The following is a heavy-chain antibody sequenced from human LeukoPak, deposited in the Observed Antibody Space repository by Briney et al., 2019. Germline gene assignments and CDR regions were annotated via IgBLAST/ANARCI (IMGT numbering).Heavy chain of an antibody. CDR2: IYSGGST. CDR3: ARRAALYSSSWYYFDY. V-gene: IGHV3-53*04. Sequence: PGGSLRLSCAASGFIFSTYWMSWVRQAPGKGLEWVSVIYSGGSTYYADSVKGRFTISRHNSKNTLYLQMNSLRAEDTAVYYCARRAALYSSSWYYFDYWGQGTLITVSS. D-gene: IGHD6-13*01. CDR1: GFIFSTYW. J-gene: IGHJ4*02.